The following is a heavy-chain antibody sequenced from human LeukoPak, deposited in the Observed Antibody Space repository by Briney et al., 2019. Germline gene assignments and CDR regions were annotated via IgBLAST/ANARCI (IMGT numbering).Heavy chain of an antibody. Sequence: SQTLSLTCAISGDSVSNNSAIWIWIRQSPSRGLQWLGRTYYRSKWYNDYAVSVKSRITLNVDTSKNQFSLQLNSVTPEDTAVYYCARSSNLHYFAYWGQGTQVTVSS. CDR2: TYYRSKWYN. CDR3: ARSSNLHYFAY. J-gene: IGHJ4*02. V-gene: IGHV6-1*01. CDR1: GDSVSNNSAI.